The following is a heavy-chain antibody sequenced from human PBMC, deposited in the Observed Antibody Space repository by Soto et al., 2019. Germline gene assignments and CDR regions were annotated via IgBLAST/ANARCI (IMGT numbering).Heavy chain of an antibody. J-gene: IGHJ4*02. CDR3: ARRLSSAFDY. CDR1: GGSVLSGGHY. Sequence: PSETLSLTCTVSGGSVLSGGHYRSWIRQHPGKGPEWIAYIYYSGSAYYNPSLQSRVTISVDTSKNQFSLNLNSVTAADTAVYYCARRLSSAFDYWGQGILVTVSS. D-gene: IGHD6-6*01. CDR2: IYYSGSA. V-gene: IGHV4-31*03.